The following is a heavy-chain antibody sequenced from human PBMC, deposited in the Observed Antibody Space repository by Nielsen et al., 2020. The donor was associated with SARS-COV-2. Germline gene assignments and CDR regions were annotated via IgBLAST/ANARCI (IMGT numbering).Heavy chain of an antibody. CDR1: GFTFSSYS. D-gene: IGHD5-12*01. J-gene: IGHJ4*02. Sequence: GESLKISCAASGFTFSSYSMHWVRQAPGKGLEWVAVISYDGSNKYYADSVKGRFTISRDNSKNTLYLQMNSLRAEDTAVYYCAKIELGIVATTRGGGFDYWGQGTLVTVSS. CDR2: ISYDGSNK. V-gene: IGHV3-30*18. CDR3: AKIELGIVATTRGGGFDY.